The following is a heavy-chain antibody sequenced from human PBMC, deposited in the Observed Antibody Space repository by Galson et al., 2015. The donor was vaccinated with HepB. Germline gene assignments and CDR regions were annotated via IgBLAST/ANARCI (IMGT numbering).Heavy chain of an antibody. J-gene: IGHJ4*02. CDR3: AKSRALTGSFDN. CDR2: ISGSGDRT. CDR1: GFSFSNYA. Sequence: SLRLSCSASGFSFSNYAMSWVRQAPSEGLEWVSAISGSGDRTYYADSVKGRFTISRDNSKSTLYLQMNSLRAEDTAVYYCAKSRALTGSFDNWGQGILVTVSA. D-gene: IGHD1-26*01. V-gene: IGHV3-23*01.